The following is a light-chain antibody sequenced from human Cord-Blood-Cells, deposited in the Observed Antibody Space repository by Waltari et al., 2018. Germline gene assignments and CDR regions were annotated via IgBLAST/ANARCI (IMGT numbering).Light chain of an antibody. V-gene: IGLV2-14*01. CDR1: SSDAGGYNY. CDR2: AVS. Sequence: QSALTQPASVSGSPGQSITISCTGTSSDAGGYNYVSWYQQHPGKAPKLMIYAVSKRPSGVSNRFSGSKSGNTASLTISGLQAEDEADYYCSSYTSSSTWVFGGGTKLTVL. CDR3: SSYTSSSTWV. J-gene: IGLJ3*02.